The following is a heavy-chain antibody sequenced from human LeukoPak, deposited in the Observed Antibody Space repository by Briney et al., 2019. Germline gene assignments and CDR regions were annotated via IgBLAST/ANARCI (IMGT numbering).Heavy chain of an antibody. CDR1: GFTFSSYA. D-gene: IGHD6-13*01. Sequence: QPGRSLRLSCAASGFTFSSYAMHWVRQAPGKGLEWVAVISYDGSNKYYADSVKGRFTISRDNSKNTLYLQMNSLRAEDTAVYYCARDSEAAAGLDYWGQGTLVTVSS. CDR3: ARDSEAAAGLDY. J-gene: IGHJ4*02. CDR2: ISYDGSNK. V-gene: IGHV3-30-3*01.